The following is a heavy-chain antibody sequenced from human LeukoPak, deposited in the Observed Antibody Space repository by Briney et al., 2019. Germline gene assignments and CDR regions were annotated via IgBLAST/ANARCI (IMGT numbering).Heavy chain of an antibody. CDR2: IDPSDSYT. J-gene: IGHJ4*02. Sequence: GESLQISCKGSGYSFTSYWISWVRQMPGKGLEWMGRIDPSDSYTNYSPSFQGHVTISADKSISTAYLQWSSLKASDTAMYYRARRRNWNDRADYWGQGTLVTVSS. CDR3: ARRRNWNDRADY. V-gene: IGHV5-10-1*01. D-gene: IGHD1-1*01. CDR1: GYSFTSYW.